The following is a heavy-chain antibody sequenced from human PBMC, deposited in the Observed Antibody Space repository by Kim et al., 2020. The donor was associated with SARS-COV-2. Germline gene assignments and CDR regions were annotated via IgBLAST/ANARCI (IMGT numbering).Heavy chain of an antibody. V-gene: IGHV3-7*01. CDR1: GFTFSTYW. CDR2: ISQDGSRK. Sequence: GGSLRLSCAASGFTFSTYWMTWVRQVPGKGLEWVANISQDGSRKNYVDSVKGRFTISRDNAKNALYMQMNNLGAEDTAVFYCARTWLYASGAYEDYWGQGTLVTVSS. D-gene: IGHD3-22*01. CDR3: ARTWLYASGAYEDY. J-gene: IGHJ4*02.